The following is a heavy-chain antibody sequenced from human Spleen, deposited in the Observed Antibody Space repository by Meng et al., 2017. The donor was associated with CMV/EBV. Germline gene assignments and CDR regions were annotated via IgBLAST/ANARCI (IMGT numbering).Heavy chain of an antibody. CDR3: ARLAKKGLIAVATKGWFDP. CDR2: VYYTGST. D-gene: IGHD6-19*01. J-gene: IGHJ5*02. Sequence: SETLSLTCSVSGGSLSSGSYHWSWIRQPPGKGLEWIGYVYYTGSTNYNPSLTSRVTISVDTSKNQFSLKLSSVTAADTAVYYCARLAKKGLIAVATKGWFDPWGQGTLVTVSS. V-gene: IGHV4-61*01. CDR1: GGSLSSGSYH.